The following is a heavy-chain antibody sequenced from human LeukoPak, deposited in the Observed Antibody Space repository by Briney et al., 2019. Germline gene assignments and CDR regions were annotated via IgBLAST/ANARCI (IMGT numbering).Heavy chain of an antibody. Sequence: PGRSLRLSCAASGFTFSSYGMHWVRQAPGKGLEWAAVISYDGSNKYYADSVKGRFTISRDNSKNTLYLQMNSLRAEDTAVYYCAKEVGDIVVVVATYFDYWGQGTLVTVSS. CDR3: AKEVGDIVVVVATYFDY. V-gene: IGHV3-30*18. J-gene: IGHJ4*02. D-gene: IGHD2-15*01. CDR1: GFTFSSYG. CDR2: ISYDGSNK.